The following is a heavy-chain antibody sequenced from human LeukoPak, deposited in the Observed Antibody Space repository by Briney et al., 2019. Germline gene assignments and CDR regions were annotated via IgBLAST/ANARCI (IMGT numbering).Heavy chain of an antibody. J-gene: IGHJ4*02. V-gene: IGHV4-39*07. CDR1: GGSTRSTSYY. CDR3: ARGRDGYNFDY. CDR2: IHYSGST. D-gene: IGHD5-24*01. Sequence: SETLSLTCTVSGGSTRSTSYYWGWIRQPPGKGPEWIGCIHYSGSTYYNPSLKSRVTISVDTSKNQFSLKLSSVTAADTAVYYCARGRDGYNFDYWGQGTLVTVSS.